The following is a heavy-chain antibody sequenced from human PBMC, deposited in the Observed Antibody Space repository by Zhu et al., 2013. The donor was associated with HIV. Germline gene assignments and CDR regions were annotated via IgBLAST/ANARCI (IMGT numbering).Heavy chain of an antibody. CDR1: GYTFTGYY. V-gene: IGHV1-2*04. CDR2: INPNSGGT. D-gene: IGHD2-2*01. Sequence: QVQLVQSGAEVKKPGASVKVSCKASGYTFTGYYMHWVRQAPGQGLEWMGWINPNSGGTNYARKFQGWVTMTRDTSISTAYMELSRLRSDDTAVYYCARAVVPANYYYYYYGMDVWGQGTTVTVSS. CDR3: ARAVVPANYYYYYYGMDV. J-gene: IGHJ6*02.